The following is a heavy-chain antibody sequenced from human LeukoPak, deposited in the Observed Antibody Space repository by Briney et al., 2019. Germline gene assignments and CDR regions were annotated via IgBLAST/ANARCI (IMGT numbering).Heavy chain of an antibody. CDR1: GFTFTSYA. D-gene: IGHD1-14*01. J-gene: IGHJ2*01. CDR3: ARDRSVRYLDL. Sequence: GGSLRLSCAASGFTFTSYAMTWVRQAPGKGLEWVAIIWYDGSKEYSADSVKGRFTISRDNSKNTLYLQMDSLRDDDTAVYYCARDRSVRYLDLWGRGTLVTVSS. CDR2: IWYDGSKE. V-gene: IGHV3-33*08.